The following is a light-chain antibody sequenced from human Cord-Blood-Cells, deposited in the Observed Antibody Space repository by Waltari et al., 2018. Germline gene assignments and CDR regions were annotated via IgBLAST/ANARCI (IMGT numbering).Light chain of an antibody. CDR3: QQYGSSFT. V-gene: IGKV3-20*01. Sequence: EIVLTQSPGTLSLSPVARATLSCRASQSVSSSYLAWYQQKPGQAPRLLIYGASSRATGIPDRFSGSGSGTDFTLTISRLEPEDFAVYYCQQYGSSFTFGPGTKVDIK. CDR1: QSVSSSY. CDR2: GAS. J-gene: IGKJ3*01.